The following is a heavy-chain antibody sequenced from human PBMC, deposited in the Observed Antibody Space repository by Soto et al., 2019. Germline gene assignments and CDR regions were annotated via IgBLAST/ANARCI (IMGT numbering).Heavy chain of an antibody. CDR3: ARDLQAGTDNVNWFAP. CDR2: IAYDGSNR. J-gene: IGHJ5*02. V-gene: IGHV3-30*04. Sequence: QVQLVESGGGVVQPGRSLRLSCAASGFSISRSAMHWVRQAPGKGLEWVAVIAYDGSNRWYADSAKGRFTISRDNSKSTVYLQMSSLRGEDTAVYYCARDLQAGTDNVNWFAPWGQRTRVTVSS. D-gene: IGHD1-1*01. CDR1: GFSISRSA.